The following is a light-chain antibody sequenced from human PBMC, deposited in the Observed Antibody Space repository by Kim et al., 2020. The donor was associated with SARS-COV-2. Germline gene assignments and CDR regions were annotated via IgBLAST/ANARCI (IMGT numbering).Light chain of an antibody. CDR1: TLRSVK. J-gene: IGLJ3*02. CDR3: NSRDGSGDYRRWV. V-gene: IGLV3-19*01. CDR2: DEN. Sequence: GQKGRITCQGDTLRSVKASWYQQKPGQAPVLVIYDENNRPSGIPDRFSGSRSGNTASLTITGAQAEDEADYYCNSRDGSGDYRRWVFGGGTQLTVL.